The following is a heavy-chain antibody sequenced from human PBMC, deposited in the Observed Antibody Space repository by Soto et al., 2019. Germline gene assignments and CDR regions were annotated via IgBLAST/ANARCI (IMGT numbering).Heavy chain of an antibody. J-gene: IGHJ3*02. D-gene: IGHD1-20*01. CDR1: GFTFDDYA. CDR2: ISWNSGSI. V-gene: IGHV3-9*01. CDR3: AKDPTDFYNWNDVGAFDI. Sequence: GGSLRLSCAASGFTFDDYAMHWVRQAPGKGLEWVSGISWNSGSIGYADSVKGRFTISRDNAKNSLYLQMNSLRAEDTALYYCAKDPTDFYNWNDVGAFDIWGQGTMVTVSS.